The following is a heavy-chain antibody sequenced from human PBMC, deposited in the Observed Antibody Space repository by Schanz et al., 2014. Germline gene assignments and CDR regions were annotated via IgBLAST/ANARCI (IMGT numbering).Heavy chain of an antibody. CDR1: GFSFSDFF. V-gene: IGHV3-11*01. CDR2: MSHSGGVI. CDR3: AKDAPYPFDL. Sequence: QMQLVESGGGLVKPGGSLRLSCVASGFSFSDFFMSWIRQTPEKGLEWIAFMSHSGGVIYYADSVKGRFTISRDNAKNSLFLQMNSLRAEDTAIYYCAKDAPYPFDLWGRGTLITVSS. J-gene: IGHJ2*01.